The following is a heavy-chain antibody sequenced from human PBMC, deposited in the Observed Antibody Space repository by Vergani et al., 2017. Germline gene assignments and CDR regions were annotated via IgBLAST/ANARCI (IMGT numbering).Heavy chain of an antibody. J-gene: IGHJ2*01. CDR1: GFTFSNYW. CDR2: IKQDGSEK. D-gene: IGHD2-21*02. CDR3: ARDCPGGGGDCSAGWYFDL. V-gene: IGHV3-7*01. Sequence: EVQLVESGGGLVQPGGSLRLSCAASGFTFSNYWMTWVRQAPGKGLEWVANIKQDGSEKYYVDSVKGRFTISRDNVKNSLYLQLNSLRAEDTAVYYCARDCPGGGGDCSAGWYFDLWGRGTLVTVSS.